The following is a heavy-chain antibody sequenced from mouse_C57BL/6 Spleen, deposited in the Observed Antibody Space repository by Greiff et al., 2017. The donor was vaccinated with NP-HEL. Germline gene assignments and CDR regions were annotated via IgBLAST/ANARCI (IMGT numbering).Heavy chain of an antibody. CDR1: GYTFTSYW. D-gene: IGHD2-4*01. V-gene: IGHV1-50*01. Sequence: QVQLQQPGAELVKPGASVKLSCKASGYTFTSYWMQWVKQRPGQGLEWIGEIDPSDSYTNYNQKFKGKATLTVDTSSSTAYMQLSSLTSEDSAVYYCAGYDYDDGADYWGQGTTLTVSS. CDR2: IDPSDSYT. CDR3: AGYDYDDGADY. J-gene: IGHJ2*01.